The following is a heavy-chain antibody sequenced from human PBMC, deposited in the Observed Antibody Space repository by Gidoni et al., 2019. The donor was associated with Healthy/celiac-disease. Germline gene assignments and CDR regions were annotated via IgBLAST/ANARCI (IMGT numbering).Heavy chain of an antibody. CDR2: SRSKAYGGKT. J-gene: IGHJ4*02. Sequence: VQLVESVGGLVMPVRSLSLSCTASVFTFGDYAMSWFRQAPGKGLEWVGFSRSKAYGGKTEDGGSVKGRCTISRDDSKSIAYLQMNSLKNEDTAVYYWTSQQWLVRKFDYWGQGTLVTVSS. CDR1: VFTFGDYA. D-gene: IGHD6-19*01. CDR3: TSQQWLVRKFDY. V-gene: IGHV3-49*05.